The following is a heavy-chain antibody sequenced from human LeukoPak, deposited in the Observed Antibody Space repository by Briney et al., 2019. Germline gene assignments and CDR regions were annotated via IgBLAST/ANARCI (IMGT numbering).Heavy chain of an antibody. CDR1: GGTFSSYA. J-gene: IGHJ6*02. V-gene: IGHV1-69*04. CDR2: IIPILGIA. CDR3: ARDRTAMVFGDYYYYGMDV. D-gene: IGHD5-18*01. Sequence: SVKVSCKASGGTFSSYAISWVRQAPGQGLEWMGRIIPILGIANYAQKFQGRVTITADKSTSTAYMELSSLRSEDTAVYYCARDRTAMVFGDYYYYGMDVWGQGTTVTVS.